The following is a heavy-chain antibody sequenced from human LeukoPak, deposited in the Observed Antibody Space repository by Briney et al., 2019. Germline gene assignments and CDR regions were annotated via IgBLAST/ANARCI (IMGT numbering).Heavy chain of an antibody. Sequence: GGSLRLSCAASGFTFSSYSMNWVRQAPGKGLEWVSSISSSSSYIYYADSVKGRFTISRDNAKNSLYLQMDSLRAEDTAVYYCARVLSYYDGSGYTPHFDYWGQGTLVTVSS. CDR3: ARVLSYYDGSGYTPHFDY. V-gene: IGHV3-21*01. CDR1: GFTFSSYS. CDR2: ISSSSSYI. D-gene: IGHD3-22*01. J-gene: IGHJ4*02.